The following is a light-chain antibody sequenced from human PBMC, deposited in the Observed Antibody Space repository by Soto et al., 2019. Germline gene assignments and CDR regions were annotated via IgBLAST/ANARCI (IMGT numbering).Light chain of an antibody. CDR1: SSNIGSTT. CDR2: SND. Sequence: QSVLTQPPPASGTPGHRVTHSCSGASSNIGSTTVSGNQHAPETAPNLLIFSNDQRPSGVRDGFSGSASVTAAPLPIRGLQSGEEADYYCAAWDASVHAFLFGTGTKVILL. V-gene: IGLV1-44*01. J-gene: IGLJ1*01. CDR3: AAWDASVHAFL.